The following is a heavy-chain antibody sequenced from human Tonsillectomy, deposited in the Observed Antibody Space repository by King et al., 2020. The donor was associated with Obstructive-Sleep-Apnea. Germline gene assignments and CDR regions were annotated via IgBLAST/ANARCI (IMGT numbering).Heavy chain of an antibody. CDR2: MNSNSGNT. V-gene: IGHV1-8*01. D-gene: IGHD5-12*01. CDR3: ARATTGGYEGDY. Sequence: VQLVESGAEVKKPGASVKVSCKASGYTFTSYDINWVRQGTGQGREWMGWMNSNSGNTGYAQKFQGRVTMTRNNSISTAYMELSSLRSEDTAVYYCARATTGGYEGDYWGQGTLVTVSS. J-gene: IGHJ4*02. CDR1: GYTFTSYD.